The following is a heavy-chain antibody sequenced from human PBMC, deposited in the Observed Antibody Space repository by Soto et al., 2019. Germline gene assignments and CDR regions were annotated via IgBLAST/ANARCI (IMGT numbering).Heavy chain of an antibody. CDR1: GYTFTSYG. CDR3: ARDPGSWGEEIDDAFDI. CDR2: ISAYNGNT. Sequence: ASVKVSCKASGYTFTSYGISWVRQAPGQGLEWMGWISAYNGNTNYAQKLQGRVTMTTDTSTSTAYMELRSLRSDDTAVYYCARDPGSWGEEIDDAFDIWGQGTMVTVSS. J-gene: IGHJ3*02. V-gene: IGHV1-18*01. D-gene: IGHD7-27*01.